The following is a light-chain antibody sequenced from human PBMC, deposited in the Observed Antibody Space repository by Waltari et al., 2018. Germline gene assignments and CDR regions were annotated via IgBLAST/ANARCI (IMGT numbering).Light chain of an antibody. J-gene: IGLJ2*01. Sequence: QSSLTPPRSVSGSPGQSVTISCTRTSSDVGAYNHVTWYQHPPGKAPKLMLYDVIKRPSGVPDRFSGSKSGNTASLTISGLQAEDEADYYCCSRAGTYTLVFGGGTKLTVL. CDR1: SSDVGAYNH. CDR3: CSRAGTYTLV. V-gene: IGLV2-11*01. CDR2: DVI.